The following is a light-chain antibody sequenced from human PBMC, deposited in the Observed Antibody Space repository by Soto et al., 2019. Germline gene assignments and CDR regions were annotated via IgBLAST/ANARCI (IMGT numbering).Light chain of an antibody. V-gene: IGLV1-40*01. CDR1: SSNIGAGYD. Sequence: QSVLTQLPSVSGAPGQRVTISCTGSSSNIGAGYDVHWYHQLPGTAPKLLVSTDNHRPSGVPDRLSASKSGASASLAITGLQAEDEAHYYCQSYDKALTAYVFGTGTQLTVL. J-gene: IGLJ1*01. CDR2: TDN. CDR3: QSYDKALTAYV.